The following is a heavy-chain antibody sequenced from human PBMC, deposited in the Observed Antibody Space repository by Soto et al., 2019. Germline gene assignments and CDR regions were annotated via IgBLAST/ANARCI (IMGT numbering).Heavy chain of an antibody. J-gene: IGHJ5*02. Sequence: VKVSCKASGYSFTNNDVSWVRQATGQGLEWMGWMNPGSSDTGYAQKFQGRVTMTRDISIATAYMELSSLRSDDTAIYYCARMATFGSLNWFDPWGQGTLVTVSS. CDR3: ARMATFGSLNWFDP. V-gene: IGHV1-8*01. CDR1: GYSFTNND. CDR2: MNPGSSDT. D-gene: IGHD3-16*01.